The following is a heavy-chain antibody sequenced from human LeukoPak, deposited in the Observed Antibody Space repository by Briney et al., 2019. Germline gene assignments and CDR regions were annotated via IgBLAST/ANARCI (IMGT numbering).Heavy chain of an antibody. D-gene: IGHD6-13*01. CDR1: GFTVSSNY. Sequence: GGSLRLSCTASGFTVSSNYMSWVRQAPGKGLEWVSVIYSGGSTYYADSVKGRFTISRDNSKNTLYLQMNSLRAEDTAVYYCAKDAAGSSWYTYYFDYWGQGTLVTVSS. CDR2: IYSGGST. V-gene: IGHV3-66*01. CDR3: AKDAAGSSWYTYYFDY. J-gene: IGHJ4*02.